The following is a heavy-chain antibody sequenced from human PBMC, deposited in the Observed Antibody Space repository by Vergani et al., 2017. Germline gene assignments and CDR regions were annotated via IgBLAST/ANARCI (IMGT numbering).Heavy chain of an antibody. D-gene: IGHD2-15*01. Sequence: EVQLVESGGGLVQPGGSLRLSCAASGFTFSSYEMNWVRQAPGKGLEWVSYISSSGSTIYYADSVKRRFTISRDNAKNSLYLQMNSLRAEDTAVYYCASRTRYCSGGSCYRYFQHWGQGTLVTVSS. CDR2: ISSSGSTI. V-gene: IGHV3-48*03. CDR1: GFTFSSYE. CDR3: ASRTRYCSGGSCYRYFQH. J-gene: IGHJ1*01.